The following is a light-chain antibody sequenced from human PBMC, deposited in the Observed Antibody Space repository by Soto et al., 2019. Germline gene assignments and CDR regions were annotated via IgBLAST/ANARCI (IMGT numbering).Light chain of an antibody. CDR1: NSDVGAYSY. J-gene: IGLJ1*01. V-gene: IGLV2-14*03. CDR3: SSYTAFTTYV. CDR2: DVG. Sequence: QSALTQPASVSGSPGQSITISCTGTNSDVGAYSYVSWYQQYPGKAPKLLIYDVGARPSGISDRFSGSKSGNTASLTISGLQAEDEADYYCSSYTAFTTYVFGSGTKLTFL.